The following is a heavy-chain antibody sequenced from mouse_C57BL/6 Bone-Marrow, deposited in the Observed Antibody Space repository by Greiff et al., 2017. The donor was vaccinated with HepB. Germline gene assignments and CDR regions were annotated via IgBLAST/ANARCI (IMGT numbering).Heavy chain of an antibody. V-gene: IGHV1-19*01. J-gene: IGHJ3*01. D-gene: IGHD2-5*01. CDR2: INPYNGGT. Sequence: VQLQQSGPVLVKPGASVKMSCKASGYTFTDYYMNWVKQSHGKSLEWIGVINPYNGGTSYNQKFKGKATLTVDKSSSTAYMELNSLTSEDSAVYYCARYYSNYVWFAYWGQGTLVTVSA. CDR3: ARYYSNYVWFAY. CDR1: GYTFTDYY.